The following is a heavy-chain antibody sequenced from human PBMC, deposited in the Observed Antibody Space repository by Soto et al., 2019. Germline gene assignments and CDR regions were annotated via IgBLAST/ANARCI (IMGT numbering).Heavy chain of an antibody. CDR1: GGSISSYY. CDR2: IYYSGST. J-gene: IGHJ6*02. V-gene: IGHV4-59*01. D-gene: IGHD3-9*01. Sequence: SETLSLTCTVSGGSISSYYWSWIRQPPGKGLEWIGYIYYSGSTNYNPSLKSRVTISVDTSKNQFSLKLSSVTAADTAVYYCARGYYDILTGYYARPPMDVWGQGTTVTVS. CDR3: ARGYYDILTGYYARPPMDV.